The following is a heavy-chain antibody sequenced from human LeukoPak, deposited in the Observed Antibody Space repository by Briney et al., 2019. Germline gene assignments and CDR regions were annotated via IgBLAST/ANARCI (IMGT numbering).Heavy chain of an antibody. CDR1: GYTFTSYG. V-gene: IGHV1-18*01. J-gene: IGHJ3*02. CDR3: ARVQLYHDILTGYYTDDAFDI. CDR2: ISTYNGNT. D-gene: IGHD3-9*01. Sequence: ASVTVSFTSSGYTFTSYGFNWVWKAPGQGLERMGCISTYNGNTNYAQKHQGRVTMTTDTATSTAYMELRSLRPDDTAVYYCARVQLYHDILTGYYTDDAFDIWGQGTMVTVSS.